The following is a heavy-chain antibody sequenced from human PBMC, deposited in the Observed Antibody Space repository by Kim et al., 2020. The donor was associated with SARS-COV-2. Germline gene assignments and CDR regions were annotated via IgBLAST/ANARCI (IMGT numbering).Heavy chain of an antibody. D-gene: IGHD3-10*01. CDR2: IYYGGST. V-gene: IGHV4-30-4*01. Sequence: SETLSLTCTVSGGAITSGDSFWTWIRQPPGRGLEWIGYIYYGGSTYYNPSLKSRVSISMDTSINQFSLHLSSVTAIDTAVYYCARGTYYHGSGTYPWFDPWGQGTLVTVSS. J-gene: IGHJ5*02. CDR3: ARGTYYHGSGTYPWFDP. CDR1: GGAITSGDSF.